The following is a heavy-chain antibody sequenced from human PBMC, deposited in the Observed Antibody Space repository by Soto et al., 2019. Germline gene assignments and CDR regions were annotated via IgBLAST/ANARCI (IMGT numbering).Heavy chain of an antibody. CDR2: ISAYNGNT. D-gene: IGHD3-3*01. CDR1: GYTFTSYG. V-gene: IGHV1-18*01. CDR3: ARDTLNYDFWSGYYTNWFDP. Sequence: QVQLVQSGAEVKKPGASVKVSCKASGYTFTSYGISWVRQAPGQGLEWMGWISAYNGNTNYAQKLQGRVTMTTDTSTSTAYLELRSLRSDDTAVYYCARDTLNYDFWSGYYTNWFDPWGHGTLVTVSS. J-gene: IGHJ5*02.